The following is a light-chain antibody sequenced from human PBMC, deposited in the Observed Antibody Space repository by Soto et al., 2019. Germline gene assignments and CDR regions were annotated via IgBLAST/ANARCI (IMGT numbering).Light chain of an antibody. J-gene: IGLJ3*02. CDR2: RNN. Sequence: QSVLTQPPSASGTPGQTVTISCSGSNSNIGSNYVCWYQQLPGTAPKLLIYRNNHRPSGVPDRFSGSKSGTSASLAISGLRSEDEADYYCSTCDDRLPGIVVFGGGTKLTVL. CDR1: NSNIGSNY. CDR3: STCDDRLPGIVV. V-gene: IGLV1-47*01.